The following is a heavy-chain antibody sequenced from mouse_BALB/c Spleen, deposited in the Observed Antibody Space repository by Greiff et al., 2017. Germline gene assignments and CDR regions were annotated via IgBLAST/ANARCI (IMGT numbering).Heavy chain of an antibody. CDR2: IDTSDSYT. V-gene: IGHV1-69*01. J-gene: IGHJ4*01. CDR1: GYTFTDYW. CDR3: ARGGLRREYYAMDY. Sequence: VQLQQSGAELVMPGASVKMSCKASGYTFTDYWMHWVKQRPGQGLEWIGAIDTSDSYTSYNQKFKGKATLTVDESSSTAYMQLSSLTSEDSAVYYCARGGLRREYYAMDYWGQGTSVTVSS. D-gene: IGHD2-4*01.